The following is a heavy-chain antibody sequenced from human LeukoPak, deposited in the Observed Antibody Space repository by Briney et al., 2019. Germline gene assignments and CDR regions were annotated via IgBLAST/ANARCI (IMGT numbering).Heavy chain of an antibody. V-gene: IGHV3-21*04. Sequence: NPGGSLRLSCAASGFTFSSYSMNWVRQAPGKGLEWVSSISSSSSYIYYADSVKGRFTISRDNAKNSLYLQMNSLRAEDTAVYYCAKDQDYDSSGYCGPFDYWGQGTLVTVSS. CDR2: ISSSSSYI. CDR3: AKDQDYDSSGYCGPFDY. J-gene: IGHJ4*02. D-gene: IGHD3-22*01. CDR1: GFTFSSYS.